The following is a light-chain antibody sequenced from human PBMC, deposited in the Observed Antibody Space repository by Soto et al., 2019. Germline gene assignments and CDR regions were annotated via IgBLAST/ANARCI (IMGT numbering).Light chain of an antibody. Sequence: DIQMTQSPSSLSASVGDRFTITCRASQTFSIYLNWYQQKPGKAPKLLIYDASSLQSGVPSRFSGSGSGTDFTLTISSLQPEDFATYYCQQSYTTPFTVGPGTKVEIK. J-gene: IGKJ3*01. CDR3: QQSYTTPFT. CDR1: QTFSIY. CDR2: DAS. V-gene: IGKV1-39*01.